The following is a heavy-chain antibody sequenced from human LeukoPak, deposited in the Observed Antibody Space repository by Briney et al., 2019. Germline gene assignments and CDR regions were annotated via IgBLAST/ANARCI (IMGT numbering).Heavy chain of an antibody. J-gene: IGHJ4*02. CDR2: ISGSGGST. Sequence: AGGSLRLSCAASGFTFSSYAMSWVRQAPGKGLEWVSAISGSGGSTYYADSVKGRFTISRDDSKNTLYLQMNSLRAEDTAVYYCAKTGPCSSTSCYNFGLVPGIAAAGRIDYWGQGTLVTVSS. D-gene: IGHD2-2*02. V-gene: IGHV3-23*01. CDR3: AKTGPCSSTSCYNFGLVPGIAAAGRIDY. CDR1: GFTFSSYA.